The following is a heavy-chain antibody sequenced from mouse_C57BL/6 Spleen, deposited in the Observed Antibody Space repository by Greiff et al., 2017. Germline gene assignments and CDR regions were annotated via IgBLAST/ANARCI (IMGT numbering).Heavy chain of an antibody. V-gene: IGHV7-3*01. CDR1: GFTFTDYY. CDR2: IRNKANGYTT. Sequence: EVKLVESGGGLVQPGGSLSLSCAASGFTFTDYYMSWVRQPPGKALEWLGFIRNKANGYTTEHSASVKGRFTISRDNSQSILYLQMNALIAEDSATYYCARSSPLDYWGQGTTLTGSS. CDR3: ARSSPLDY. J-gene: IGHJ2*01.